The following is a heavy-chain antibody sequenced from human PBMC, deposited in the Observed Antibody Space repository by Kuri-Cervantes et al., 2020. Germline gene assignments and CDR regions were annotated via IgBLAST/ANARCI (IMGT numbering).Heavy chain of an antibody. CDR3: ARAGTMVRTRMDV. D-gene: IGHD3-10*01. CDR1: GFTFSSYG. Sequence: GGSLRLTCAASGFTFSSYGMHWVRQAPGKGLEWVAVIWYDGSNKYYADSVKGRFTISRDNSKNTLYLRMNSLRAEDTAVYYCARAGTMVRTRMDVGGQGNTVTVSS. CDR2: IWYDGSNK. J-gene: IGHJ6*02. V-gene: IGHV3-33*01.